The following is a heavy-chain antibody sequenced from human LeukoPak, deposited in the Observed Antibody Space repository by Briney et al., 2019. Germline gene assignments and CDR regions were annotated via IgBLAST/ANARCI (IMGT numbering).Heavy chain of an antibody. CDR2: ISGSGGST. J-gene: IGHJ6*02. Sequence: GGSLRLSCAASGFTFSSYAMSWVRQAPGKGLEWVSAISGSGGSTYYADSVKGRFTISRDNSKNTLYLQMNSLRTEDTAVYYCAKDRSSYSHYSYYGMDVWGQGTTVTVSS. V-gene: IGHV3-23*01. CDR1: GFTFSSYA. CDR3: AKDRSSYSHYSYYGMDV. D-gene: IGHD4-11*01.